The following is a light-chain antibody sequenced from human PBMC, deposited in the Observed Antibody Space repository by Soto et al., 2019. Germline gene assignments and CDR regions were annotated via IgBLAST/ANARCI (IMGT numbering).Light chain of an antibody. CDR3: CPYAGSNTWV. Sequence: QSALTEPRSVSGSPGQSVIISCTGTKSDVGAYDYVSWYQQHPGKAPKLIIYDVTKRPSGVPDRFSASKSGNTASLTISGLQAEDEADYYCCPYAGSNTWVFGGGTKLTVL. CDR1: KSDVGAYDY. V-gene: IGLV2-11*01. J-gene: IGLJ3*02. CDR2: DVT.